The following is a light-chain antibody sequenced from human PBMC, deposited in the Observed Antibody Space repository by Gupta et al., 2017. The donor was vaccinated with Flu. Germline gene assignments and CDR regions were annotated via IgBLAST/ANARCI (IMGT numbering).Light chain of an antibody. V-gene: IGLV1-40*01. CDR3: QSYDSSLTAVV. J-gene: IGLJ2*01. CDR2: GNS. CDR1: SPNIGAGFD. Sequence: QSVLTQPPSVSRAPGQRVPISCTGRSPNIGAGFDGPRYQQVAGTAPHLLRSGNSDRPSGVPDRVFGSKSGTSASLTITGLQAEDEADYFCQSYDSSLTAVVFGGGTKLTVL.